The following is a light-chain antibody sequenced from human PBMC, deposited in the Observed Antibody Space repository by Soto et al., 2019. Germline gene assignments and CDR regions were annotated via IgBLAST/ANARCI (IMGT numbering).Light chain of an antibody. CDR1: QSIGST. J-gene: IGKJ4*02. CDR3: PHYTPLPLS. V-gene: IGKV3-15*01. CDR2: DAS. Sequence: EIVMTQSPATLSVSPGERATLSCRASQSIGSTLAWYQQKPGQTPTLLIYDASTRATGIPARFSGIGSGTEFTLIISSLQSDYFAVYYSPHYTPLPLSFGGGTKVDIK.